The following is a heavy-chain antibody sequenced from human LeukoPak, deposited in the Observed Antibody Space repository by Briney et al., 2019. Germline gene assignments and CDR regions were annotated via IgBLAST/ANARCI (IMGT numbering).Heavy chain of an antibody. V-gene: IGHV3-64D*06. Sequence: GGSLRLSCSASGFTFSSYAMHWVRQAPGKGLEYVSAISRSGDSIYYADSVKGRISISRDNSKNTLYLQMSSLRAEDTAVYYCVNGTYTPPHWGQGTLVTVSS. CDR3: VNGTYTPPH. D-gene: IGHD1-14*01. CDR2: ISRSGDSI. CDR1: GFTFSSYA. J-gene: IGHJ4*02.